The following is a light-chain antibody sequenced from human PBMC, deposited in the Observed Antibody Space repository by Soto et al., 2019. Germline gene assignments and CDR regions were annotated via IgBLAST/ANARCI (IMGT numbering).Light chain of an antibody. J-gene: IGKJ5*01. CDR1: QSVSSY. Sequence: EIVMTQSPATLSLTPGERATLSCRASQSVSSYLAWYQQKVGQAPRLLIYDASNRATGVPDRFSGSGSGTDFSLTISRLEPEDFAVYHCQQYSSSPRTFGQGTRLEI. V-gene: IGKV3-20*01. CDR3: QQYSSSPRT. CDR2: DAS.